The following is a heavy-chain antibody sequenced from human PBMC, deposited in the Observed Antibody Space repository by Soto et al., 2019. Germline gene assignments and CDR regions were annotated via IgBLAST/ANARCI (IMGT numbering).Heavy chain of an antibody. D-gene: IGHD5-12*01. J-gene: IGHJ6*03. CDR2: IYYSGST. CDR1: GGSISSYY. Sequence: QVQLQESGPGLVKPSETLSLTCTVSGGSISSYYWSWIRQPPGKGLEWIGYIYYSGSTNYNPSLKSRVTISVDTSKNQFSLKLSSVTAADTAVYYCARTNSGYDAVDYYYMDVWGKGTTVTVSS. CDR3: ARTNSGYDAVDYYYMDV. V-gene: IGHV4-59*08.